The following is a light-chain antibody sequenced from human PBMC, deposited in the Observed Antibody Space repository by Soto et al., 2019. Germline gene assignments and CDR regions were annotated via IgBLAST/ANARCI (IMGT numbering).Light chain of an antibody. J-gene: IGKJ1*01. V-gene: IGKV3-20*01. CDR1: QIVSSSY. CDR3: QQSGSSPET. CDR2: GAS. Sequence: VMLKHSPCTVSLKKGERATLSCRASQIVSSSYLAWYQQKPGQAPRLLIYGASSRATGIQDRFSGSGSGTDFTLTIKRLEPEDFAVYYCQQSGSSPETFGQG.